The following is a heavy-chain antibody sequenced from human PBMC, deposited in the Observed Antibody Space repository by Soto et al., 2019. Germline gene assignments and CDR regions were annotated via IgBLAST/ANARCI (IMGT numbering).Heavy chain of an antibody. J-gene: IGHJ3*02. CDR1: GFTFSSYS. D-gene: IGHD2-2*01. V-gene: IGHV3-21*01. Sequence: EVQLVESGGGLVKPGGSLRLSCAASGFTFSSYSMNWVRQAPGKGLEWVSSISSSSSYIYYADSVKGRFTISRDNAKNSLYLQMNSLRAEDTAVYYCARGRMVEYCSSTSCYPDAFDIWGQGTMVTVSS. CDR2: ISSSSSYI. CDR3: ARGRMVEYCSSTSCYPDAFDI.